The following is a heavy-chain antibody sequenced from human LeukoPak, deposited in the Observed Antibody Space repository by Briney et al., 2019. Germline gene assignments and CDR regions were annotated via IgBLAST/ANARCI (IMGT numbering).Heavy chain of an antibody. D-gene: IGHD3-10*01. Sequence: PGGSLRLSCAASGYTVSDKPMTWVRQAAGKGLEWVSVIYSDGSTYYSESVKGRFTISRDNSKNTLYLQMNSLRAEDTAVYYCARNLLWFGEIDYYYGMDVWGQGTTVTVSS. CDR2: IYSDGST. V-gene: IGHV3-66*02. CDR1: GYTVSDKP. J-gene: IGHJ6*02. CDR3: ARNLLWFGEIDYYYGMDV.